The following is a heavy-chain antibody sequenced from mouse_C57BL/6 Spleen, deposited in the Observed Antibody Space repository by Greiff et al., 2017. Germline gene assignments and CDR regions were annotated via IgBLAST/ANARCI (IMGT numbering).Heavy chain of an antibody. CDR1: GFTFSSYT. CDR2: ISGGGGNS. J-gene: IGHJ2*01. CDR3: ARRGYYGNYFDY. V-gene: IGHV5-9*01. Sequence: EVKLEESGGGLVKPGGSLKLSCAASGFTFSSYTMSWVRQTPEKRLAWVATISGGGGNSYYPDSVKGRFTISRDNAKNTLYLQMSSLRSEDTALYYCARRGYYGNYFDYWGPGTTLTVSS. D-gene: IGHD2-1*01.